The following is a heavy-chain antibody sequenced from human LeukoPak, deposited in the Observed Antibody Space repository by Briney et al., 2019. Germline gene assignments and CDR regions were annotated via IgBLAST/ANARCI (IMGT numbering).Heavy chain of an antibody. V-gene: IGHV3-21*01. CDR1: GFTFSSYS. J-gene: IGHJ4*02. CDR3: ARENYYDDAGFDY. CDR2: ISSSSSYI. Sequence: GGSLRLSCAASGFTFSSYSMNWVRQAPGKGLEWVSSISSSSSYIYYADSVKGRFTISRDNAKNSLYLQMNSLRAEDTAVYYCARENYYDDAGFDYWGQGTLVTVSS. D-gene: IGHD3-22*01.